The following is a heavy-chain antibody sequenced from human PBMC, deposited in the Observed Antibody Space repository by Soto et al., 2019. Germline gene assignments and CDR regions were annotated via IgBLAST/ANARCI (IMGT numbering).Heavy chain of an antibody. Sequence: PGGSLRLSCAASGFTFSSYGMSWVRQAPGKGLEWVSAISGSGGSTYYADSVKGRFTISRDNSKNTLYLQMNSLRAEDTAVYYCAKNPGYYYDSTGYHFDYWGQGTLVTVSS. CDR2: ISGSGGST. V-gene: IGHV3-23*01. CDR1: GFTFSSYG. CDR3: AKNPGYYYDSTGYHFDY. D-gene: IGHD3-22*01. J-gene: IGHJ4*02.